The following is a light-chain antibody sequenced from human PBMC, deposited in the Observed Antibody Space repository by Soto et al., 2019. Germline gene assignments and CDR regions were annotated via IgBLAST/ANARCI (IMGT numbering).Light chain of an antibody. CDR1: SSNIGAGYD. J-gene: IGLJ7*01. V-gene: IGLV1-40*01. Sequence: QSVLTQPPSVYGAAGQRVTISCTGSSSNIGAGYDVHWYQQLPGTAPKLLIYGNSNRPSGVPDRFSGSKSGTSASLAITGLQAEDEADYYCQSYDTSLSGSAFGGGTQLTVL. CDR3: QSYDTSLSGSA. CDR2: GNS.